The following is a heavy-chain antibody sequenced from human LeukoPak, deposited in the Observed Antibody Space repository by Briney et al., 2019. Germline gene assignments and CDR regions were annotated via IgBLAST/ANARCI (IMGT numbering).Heavy chain of an antibody. CDR3: AREGEAYYYGMDV. CDR1: GFTVSSNY. D-gene: IGHD3-16*01. J-gene: IGHJ6*02. Sequence: GGSLRLSCAASGFTVSSNYMSWVRQAPGKGLEWVSVIYSGGSTYYADSVKGRFTISRDNSKNTLYLQMNSLRAEDTTVYYCAREGEAYYYGMDVWGQGTTVTVSS. CDR2: IYSGGST. V-gene: IGHV3-53*01.